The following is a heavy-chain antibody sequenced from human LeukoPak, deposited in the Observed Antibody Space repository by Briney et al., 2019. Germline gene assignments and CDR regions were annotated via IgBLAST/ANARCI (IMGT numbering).Heavy chain of an antibody. J-gene: IGHJ4*02. V-gene: IGHV3-30*18. CDR2: ISYDGSNK. D-gene: IGHD3-22*01. CDR3: AKDLAFSSPMIVVDPDTFGGY. CDR1: GFTFSSYS. Sequence: PGGSLRLSCAASGFTFSSYSMNWVRQAPGKGLEWVAVISYDGSNKYYADSVKGRFTISRDNSKNTLYLQMNSLRAEDTAVYYCAKDLAFSSPMIVVDPDTFGGYWGQGTLVTVSS.